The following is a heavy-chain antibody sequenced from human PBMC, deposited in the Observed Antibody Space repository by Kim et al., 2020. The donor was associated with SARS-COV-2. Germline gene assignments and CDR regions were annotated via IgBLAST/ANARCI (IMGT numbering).Heavy chain of an antibody. J-gene: IGHJ3*02. D-gene: IGHD2-15*01. Sequence: SETLSLTCTVSGGSISSYYWSWIRQPPGKGLEWIGYIYYSGSTNYNPSLKSRVTISVDTSKNQFSLKLSSVTAADTAVYYCARGPYCSGGSCLAFDIWGQGTMVTVSS. CDR3: ARGPYCSGGSCLAFDI. CDR1: GGSISSYY. V-gene: IGHV4-59*01. CDR2: IYYSGST.